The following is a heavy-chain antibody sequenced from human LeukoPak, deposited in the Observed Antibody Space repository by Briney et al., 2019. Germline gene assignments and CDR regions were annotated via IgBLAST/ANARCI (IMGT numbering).Heavy chain of an antibody. J-gene: IGHJ4*02. Sequence: PGGSLRLSCAASGFTFSSYWMYWVRQDPGKGLVWVSRINNDGSITNYADSVKGRFTISRDNAKNTLYLQMNSLRAEDTAVYYCARDGASHEQFDYWAREPWSPSPQ. V-gene: IGHV3-74*01. CDR1: GFTFSSYW. D-gene: IGHD3-16*01. CDR2: INNDGSIT. CDR3: ARDGASHEQFDY.